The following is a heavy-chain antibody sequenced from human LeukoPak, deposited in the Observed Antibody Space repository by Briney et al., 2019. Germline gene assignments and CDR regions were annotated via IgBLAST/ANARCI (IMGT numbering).Heavy chain of an antibody. J-gene: IGHJ4*02. Sequence: GGSLRLSCAASGFTFDDYAMHWVRQAPGKGLEWVSGISWNSGSIGYADSVKGRFTISRDNAKNSLYLQMNSLRAEDTALYYCAKSMVRGFYTPYYFDYWGQGTLVTVSS. V-gene: IGHV3-9*01. CDR2: ISWNSGSI. CDR1: GFTFDDYA. CDR3: AKSMVRGFYTPYYFDY. D-gene: IGHD3-10*01.